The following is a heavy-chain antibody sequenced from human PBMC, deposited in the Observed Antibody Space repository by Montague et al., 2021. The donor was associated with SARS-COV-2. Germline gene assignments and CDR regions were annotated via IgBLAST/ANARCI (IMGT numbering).Heavy chain of an antibody. D-gene: IGHD3-16*01. CDR2: INQSGRT. CDR1: GGSFSGYY. V-gene: IGHV4-34*01. J-gene: IGHJ4*02. CDR3: ARRGSSVGGVTVSAELDY. Sequence: SETLSLPCAVYGGSFSGYYWSWIRQPPEKGLEWIGEINQSGRTNNNPSLKSRVIISVDTSKNQFSLKLSSVTAADTAVYYCARRGSSVGGVTVSAELDYWGQGILVIVSS.